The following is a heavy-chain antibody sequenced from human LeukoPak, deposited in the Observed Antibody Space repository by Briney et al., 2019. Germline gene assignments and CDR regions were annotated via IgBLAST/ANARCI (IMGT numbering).Heavy chain of an antibody. J-gene: IGHJ4*02. Sequence: PGGSLRLFCAASGFXFSSYSINWVRQAPGKGLEWFSYISSSSSTIYYADSVRVRFTISRDNAKNSLYLQMNSLRDEDTAVYYCASETILSDWGQGTLVTVSS. CDR2: ISSSSSTI. D-gene: IGHD3-3*02. V-gene: IGHV3-48*02. CDR1: GFXFSSYS. CDR3: ASETILSD.